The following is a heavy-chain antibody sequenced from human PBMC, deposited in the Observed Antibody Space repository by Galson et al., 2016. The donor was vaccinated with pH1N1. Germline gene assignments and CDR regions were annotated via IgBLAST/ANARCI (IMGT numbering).Heavy chain of an antibody. V-gene: IGHV3-23*01. CDR1: GFTFSSYA. J-gene: IGHJ4*02. D-gene: IGHD2-15*01. CDR3: AKGPRGVVVVAATH. CDR2: ISDSGSST. Sequence: SLRLSCAASGFTFSSYAMTWVRQAPGKGLEWVSGISDSGSSTYYADSVKGRFTISRDNSKNTVYPQMNSLRAEDTAVYYCAKGPRGVVVVAATHWGQGTLVTVSS.